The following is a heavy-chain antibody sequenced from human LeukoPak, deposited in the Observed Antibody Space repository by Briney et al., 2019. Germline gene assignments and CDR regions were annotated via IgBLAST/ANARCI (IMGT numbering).Heavy chain of an antibody. CDR3: ARDLGSFDY. Sequence: GSLRLSCAASGFTFSSYAMSWIRQPAGKGLEWIGRIYTSGGTNYNPSLKSRVTMSVDTSKNQFSLKLSSVTAADTAVYYCARDLGSFDYWGQGTLVTVSS. CDR2: IYTSGGT. D-gene: IGHD7-27*01. V-gene: IGHV4-4*07. CDR1: GFTFSSYA. J-gene: IGHJ4*02.